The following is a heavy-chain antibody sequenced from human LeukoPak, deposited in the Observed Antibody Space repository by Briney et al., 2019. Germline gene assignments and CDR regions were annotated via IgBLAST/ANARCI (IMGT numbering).Heavy chain of an antibody. CDR3: VRDKGRGSGAIYYDAFDV. CDR1: GFTFSTYC. D-gene: IGHD1-26*01. Sequence: GGSLRLSCAASGFTFSTYCLIWVRQPPGKGLEWVANIDQGGSTKYYADSMKGRFTISRDNAKNSVYLQMNSLRAEFSAVYYCVRDKGRGSGAIYYDAFDVWGQGTMVTV. V-gene: IGHV3-7*01. J-gene: IGHJ3*01. CDR2: IDQGGSTK.